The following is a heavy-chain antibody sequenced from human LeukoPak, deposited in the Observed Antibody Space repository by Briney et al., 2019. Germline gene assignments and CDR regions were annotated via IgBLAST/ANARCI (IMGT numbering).Heavy chain of an antibody. V-gene: IGHV3-7*01. Sequence: GSLRLSCAASGFTFSSYWMSWVRQAPGKGLEWVANIKQDGSEKYYVDSVKGRFTISRDNAKNSLYLQMNSLRAEDTAVYYCASEWRYDYVWGSYRFNGDAFDIWGQGTMVTVSS. CDR2: IKQDGSEK. D-gene: IGHD3-16*02. CDR3: ASEWRYDYVWGSYRFNGDAFDI. J-gene: IGHJ3*02. CDR1: GFTFSSYW.